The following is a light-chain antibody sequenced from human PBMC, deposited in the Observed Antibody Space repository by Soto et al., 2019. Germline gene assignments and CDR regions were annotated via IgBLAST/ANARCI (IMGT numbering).Light chain of an antibody. J-gene: IGKJ1*01. Sequence: EIVMTQSPATLSGSPGERATLSCRASQSVSSNLAWYQQKPGQAPRLLIYGASTRATGIPARFSGSGSGTEFTLTISSLQSEDFAVYCCQQYNNWPATFGQGTKVDIK. CDR2: GAS. V-gene: IGKV3-15*01. CDR3: QQYNNWPAT. CDR1: QSVSSN.